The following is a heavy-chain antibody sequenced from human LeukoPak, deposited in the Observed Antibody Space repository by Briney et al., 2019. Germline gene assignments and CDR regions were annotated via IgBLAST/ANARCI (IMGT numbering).Heavy chain of an antibody. CDR2: INAGNGNT. J-gene: IGHJ4*02. Sequence: ASVKVSCKASGYTFTSYAMHWVRQAPGQRLEWMGWINAGNGNTKYSQKFQGRVTITRDTSASTAYMDLKSLRSDDTAVYFCARARGYSGYNYFDYWGQGTLVTVSS. D-gene: IGHD5-12*01. CDR1: GYTFTSYA. CDR3: ARARGYSGYNYFDY. V-gene: IGHV1-3*01.